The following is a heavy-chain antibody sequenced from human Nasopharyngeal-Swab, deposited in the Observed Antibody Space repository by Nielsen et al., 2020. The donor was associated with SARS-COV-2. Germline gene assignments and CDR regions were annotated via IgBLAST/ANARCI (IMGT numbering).Heavy chain of an antibody. D-gene: IGHD5-18*01. Sequence: ASVKVSCKASGYTFTSYGISWVRQAPGQGLEWMGWISAYNGNTKYAQKLQGRVTMTTDTSTSTAYMELRSLRSDDTAVYYCARGTGIQLWHHYYYYGMDVWGQGTTVTVSS. CDR3: ARGTGIQLWHHYYYYGMDV. CDR1: GYTFTSYG. CDR2: ISAYNGNT. V-gene: IGHV1-18*01. J-gene: IGHJ6*02.